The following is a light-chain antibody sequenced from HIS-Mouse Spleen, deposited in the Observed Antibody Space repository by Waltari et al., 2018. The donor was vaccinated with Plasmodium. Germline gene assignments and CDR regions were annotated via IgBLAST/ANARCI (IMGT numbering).Light chain of an antibody. J-gene: IGLJ3*02. CDR3: YSTDSSGNHRV. CDR2: EDS. V-gene: IGLV3-10*01. CDR1: AFPKKY. Sequence: SYELTQPPSVSVSPGQTARITCSGDAFPKKYAYWYQQKSGQAPVLVIYEDSKRPPGIPERFSGSSSGTMATLTISGAQVEDEADYYCYSTDSSGNHRVFGGGT.